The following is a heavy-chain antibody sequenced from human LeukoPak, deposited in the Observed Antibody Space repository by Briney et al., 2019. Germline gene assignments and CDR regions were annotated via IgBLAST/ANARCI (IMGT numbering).Heavy chain of an antibody. CDR2: IYYSGST. D-gene: IGHD3-3*01. V-gene: IGHV4-59*01. CDR3: ARGYDFWSGLFDY. Sequence: PSETLSLTCTVSGGSISSYYWSWIRQPPGKGLEWIGYIYYSGSTNYNPSLKSRVTISVDTSKNQFSLKLSSVTAADTAVHYCARGYDFWSGLFDYWGQGTLVTVSS. CDR1: GGSISSYY. J-gene: IGHJ4*02.